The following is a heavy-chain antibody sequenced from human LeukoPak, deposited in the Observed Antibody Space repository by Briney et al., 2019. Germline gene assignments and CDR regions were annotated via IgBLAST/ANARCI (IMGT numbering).Heavy chain of an antibody. D-gene: IGHD3-22*01. V-gene: IGHV4-59*04. J-gene: IGHJ4*02. CDR3: DRDHRDSSGYFYY. CDR2: ISYRGST. Sequence: SETLSLTCTVSGGSISSYYWSWLRQPPGKGLEWIAHISYRGSTYYNPPLKSRVTISLDTSKNQFSLNLRSVTAADTAVYYCDRDHRDSSGYFYYWGQGTLVTVSS. CDR1: GGSISSYY.